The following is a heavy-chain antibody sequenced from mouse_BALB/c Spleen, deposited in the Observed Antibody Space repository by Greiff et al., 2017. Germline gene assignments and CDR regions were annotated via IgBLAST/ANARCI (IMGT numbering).Heavy chain of an antibody. CDR1: GFTFSSYT. D-gene: IGHD2-14*01. J-gene: IGHJ1*01. CDR2: ISSGGSYT. V-gene: IGHV5-6-4*01. Sequence: EVNVVESGGGLVKPGGSLKLSCAASGFTFSSYTMSWVRQTPEKRLEWVATISSGGSYTYYPDSVKGRFTISRDNAKNTLYLQMSSLKSEDTAMYYCTRDGEVRRYFDVWGAGTTVTVSS. CDR3: TRDGEVRRYFDV.